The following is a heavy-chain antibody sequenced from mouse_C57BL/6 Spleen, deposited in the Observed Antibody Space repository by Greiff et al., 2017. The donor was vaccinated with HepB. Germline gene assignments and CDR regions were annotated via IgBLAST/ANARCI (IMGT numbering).Heavy chain of an antibody. V-gene: IGHV5-9-1*02. CDR3: TRNGYAMDY. J-gene: IGHJ4*01. CDR1: GFTFSSYA. Sequence: EVKVVESGEGLVKPGGSLKLSCAASGFTFSSYAMSWVRQTPEKRLEWVAYISSGGDYIYYADTVKGRFSISRDNARNTLYLQMSSLKSEDTAMYYCTRNGYAMDYWGQGTSVTVSS. CDR2: ISSGGDYI.